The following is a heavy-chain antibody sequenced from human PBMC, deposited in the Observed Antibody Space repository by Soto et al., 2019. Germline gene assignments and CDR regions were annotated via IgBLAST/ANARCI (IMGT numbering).Heavy chain of an antibody. V-gene: IGHV3-7*01. CDR3: FNVAFGY. Sequence: GGSLRLSCTASGFSFSSNWMSWVRQAPGKGPEWVANINQDGSEKYCADSVKDQFTISRDNAKNSLYLQMDSLRVEDTALYYCFNVAFGYWGRGTLVTVSS. CDR2: INQDGSEK. J-gene: IGHJ4*02. CDR1: GFSFSSNW.